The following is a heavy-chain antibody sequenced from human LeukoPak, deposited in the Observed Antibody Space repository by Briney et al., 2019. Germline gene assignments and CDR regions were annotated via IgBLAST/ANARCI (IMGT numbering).Heavy chain of an antibody. Sequence: PSETLSLTCTVSGDSVTNSNYFWSWIRQPAGKRLEWIGRRHTTGSTNYHPSLKTRLTISEETSKSQFSLELRSVTAADTAIYYCARVAVKSAAMMYWFDVWGQGILVTVSS. J-gene: IGHJ5*02. CDR1: GDSVTNSNYF. CDR2: RHTTGST. V-gene: IGHV4-61*02. D-gene: IGHD2-2*01. CDR3: ARVAVKSAAMMYWFDV.